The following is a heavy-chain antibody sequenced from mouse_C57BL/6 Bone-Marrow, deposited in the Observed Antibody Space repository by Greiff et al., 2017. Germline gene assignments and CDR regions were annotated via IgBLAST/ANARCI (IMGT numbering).Heavy chain of an antibody. CDR1: GYSITSGYD. CDR3: AREGGLLIPRYFDV. CDR2: ISYSGST. D-gene: IGHD3-1*01. Sequence: DVKLVESGPGMVKPSQSLSLTCTVTGYSITSGYDWHWIRHFPGNKLEWMGYISYSGSTNYNPSLKSRISITHDTSKNHFFLKLNSVTTEDTATYYCAREGGLLIPRYFDVWGTGTTVTVSS. J-gene: IGHJ1*03. V-gene: IGHV3-1*01.